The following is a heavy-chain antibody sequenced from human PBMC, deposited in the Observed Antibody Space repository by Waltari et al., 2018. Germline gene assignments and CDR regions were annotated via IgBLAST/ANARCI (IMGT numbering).Heavy chain of an antibody. CDR2: LNHCGST. V-gene: IGHV4-34*01. CDR3: ASTVTPDY. J-gene: IGHJ4*02. Sequence: QVQLQQWGAGLLKPSETLSLTCAVYGGSFSGYYWSWIRQPPGKGLEWIGELNHCGSTNYIPSLKSRVTISVDTSKNQFSLKLSSVTAADTAVYYCASTVTPDYWGQGTLVTVSS. D-gene: IGHD4-4*01. CDR1: GGSFSGYY.